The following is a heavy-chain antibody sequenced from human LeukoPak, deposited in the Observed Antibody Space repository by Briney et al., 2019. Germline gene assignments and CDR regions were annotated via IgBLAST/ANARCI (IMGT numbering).Heavy chain of an antibody. CDR1: VFTFSSYS. CDR2: ISSSSSTI. D-gene: IGHD6-19*01. J-gene: IGHJ4*02. Sequence: PGGSLRLSCAASVFTFSSYSMNWVRQAPGKGLEWVSYISSSSSTIYYADSVKGRFTISRDNAKNSLYLQMNSLRAEDTAVYYCARDEGSDEWLDYDYWGQGTLVTVSS. CDR3: ARDEGSDEWLDYDY. V-gene: IGHV3-48*01.